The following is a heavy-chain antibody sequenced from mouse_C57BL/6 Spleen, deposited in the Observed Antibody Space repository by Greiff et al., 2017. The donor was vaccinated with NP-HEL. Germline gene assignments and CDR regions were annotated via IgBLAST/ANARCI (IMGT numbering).Heavy chain of an antibody. D-gene: IGHD2-4*01. V-gene: IGHV1-82*01. Sequence: VQLQQSGPELVKPGASVKISCKASGYAFSSSWMNWVKQRPGKGLEWIGRIYPGDGDTNYNGKFKGKATLTADKSSSTAYMQLSSLTSEDSAVYFCARSEGLRPSFAYWGQGTLVTVSA. J-gene: IGHJ3*01. CDR3: ARSEGLRPSFAY. CDR2: IYPGDGDT. CDR1: GYAFSSSW.